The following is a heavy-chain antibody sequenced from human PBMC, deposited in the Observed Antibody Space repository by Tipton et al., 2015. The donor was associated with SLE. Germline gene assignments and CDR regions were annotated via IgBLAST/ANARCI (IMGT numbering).Heavy chain of an antibody. D-gene: IGHD1-26*01. CDR2: IHYSGTT. CDR1: GGSITNHY. CDR3: ARRGLLLVPT. J-gene: IGHJ4*02. Sequence: TLSLTCTVSGGSITNHYWNWIRQPPGKGLEWIGYIHYSGTTHDNPSLKSRVTVSADTSKNQFSLTVNSVTAADTAIYYCARRGLLLVPTWGRGTLVTVSS. V-gene: IGHV4-59*11.